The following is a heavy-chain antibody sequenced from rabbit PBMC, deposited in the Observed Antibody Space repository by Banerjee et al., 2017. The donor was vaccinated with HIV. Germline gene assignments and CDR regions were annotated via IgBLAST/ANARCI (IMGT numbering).Heavy chain of an antibody. CDR2: IDPVFRST. CDR1: GLDISSYS. V-gene: IGHV1S7*01. J-gene: IGHJ4*01. D-gene: IGHD1-1*01. CDR3: ARAAYSSSSGYSHFNL. Sequence: QLVESGGGLVQPGGSLKLSCKASGLDISSYSIGWVRQAPGKGLEWIGYIDPVFRSTYYASWVNGRFTISSHNAQNTLYLQLNSLTAADTATYSCARAAYSSSSGYSHFNLWGPGTLVTVS.